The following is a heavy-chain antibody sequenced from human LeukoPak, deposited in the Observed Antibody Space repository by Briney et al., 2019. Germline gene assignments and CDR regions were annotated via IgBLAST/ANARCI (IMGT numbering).Heavy chain of an antibody. D-gene: IGHD1-26*01. CDR1: GGSITTANW. V-gene: IGHV4-4*02. J-gene: IGHJ4*02. CDR2: VHLNGAT. CDR3: TRESGAFSPFGF. Sequence: SGTLSLTCAVSGGSITTANWWSWVRQPPGKGLEWIGEVHLNGATNYNPSLESRFSMSIDKSNNHLSLEVTSVTAADTAMYYCTRESGAFSPFGFWGQGTLVTVSS.